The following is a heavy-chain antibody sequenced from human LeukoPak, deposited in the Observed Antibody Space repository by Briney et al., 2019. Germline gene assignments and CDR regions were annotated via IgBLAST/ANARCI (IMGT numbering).Heavy chain of an antibody. J-gene: IGHJ1*01. D-gene: IGHD3-22*01. CDR1: GFTFSSYA. CDR2: ISGSGGST. Sequence: GGSLRLSCAASGFTFSSYAMSWVRQAPGKGLEWVSAISGSGGSTYYADSVKGRFTISRDNYKNTLYLQMNSLRAEDTAVCYCAKRDFYDSSGYAPLFQHWGQGTLVTVSS. CDR3: AKRDFYDSSGYAPLFQH. V-gene: IGHV3-23*01.